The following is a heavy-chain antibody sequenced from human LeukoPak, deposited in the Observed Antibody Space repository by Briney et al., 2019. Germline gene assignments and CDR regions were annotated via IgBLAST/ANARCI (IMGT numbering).Heavy chain of an antibody. CDR2: ISATSNYI. D-gene: IGHD5-18*01. V-gene: IGHV3-21*01. J-gene: IGHJ4*02. CDR1: GFTFSSYE. Sequence: GGSLRLSCAASGFTFSSYEMNWVRQAPGKGLEWVSSISATSNYIYYADSVKGRFTISRDNAKNSLYLQMNSLRAEDTAVYYCARDTSGYTFDDWGQGTLVTVSS. CDR3: ARDTSGYTFDD.